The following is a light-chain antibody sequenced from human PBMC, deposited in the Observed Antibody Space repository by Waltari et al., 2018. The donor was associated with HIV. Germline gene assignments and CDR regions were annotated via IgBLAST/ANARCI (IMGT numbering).Light chain of an antibody. J-gene: IGKJ1*01. CDR2: KAS. V-gene: IGKV1-5*03. CDR1: LCLNRW. Sequence: DVRMTQSPSTLSASVGDRVTITCRTSLCLNRWLAWYQQKPGKAPKLLIYKASILESGVPSRFSGSGSGTEFTLTISSLQPDDIATYFCQQYNYYRTFGPGTKVEIK. CDR3: QQYNYYRT.